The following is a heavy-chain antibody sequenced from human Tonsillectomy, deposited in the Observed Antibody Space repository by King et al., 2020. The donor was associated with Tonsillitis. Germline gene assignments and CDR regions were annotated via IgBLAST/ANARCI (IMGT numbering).Heavy chain of an antibody. CDR1: GFTFSNAW. V-gene: IGHV3-15*01. D-gene: IGHD1-26*01. J-gene: IGHJ3*02. CDR3: ATDYNEIDKEWDATDAFDI. Sequence: VQLVESGGGLVKPGGSLRLSCAASGFTFSNAWMSWVRQAPGKGLEWVGRIKSKTDGGTTDYAAPVKGRFTISRDDSKNTLYLQMNSLKTDDTAVYYCATDYNEIDKEWDATDAFDIWGQGTMVTVSP. CDR2: IKSKTDGGTT.